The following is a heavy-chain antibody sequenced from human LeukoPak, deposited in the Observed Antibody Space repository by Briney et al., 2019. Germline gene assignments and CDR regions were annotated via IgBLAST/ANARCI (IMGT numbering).Heavy chain of an antibody. CDR1: GYTFTSYA. J-gene: IGHJ4*02. CDR2: FNAANGNT. Sequence: ASVKVSCKASGYTFTSYAMHWVRQAPGQRLEWMGWFNAANGNTKYSPKFQDRITITRDTSASTAYMKLSSLSSEDTAIYYCARDPTRSSAWYGDYWDQGTLVTVSS. V-gene: IGHV1-3*01. D-gene: IGHD6-13*01. CDR3: ARDPTRSSAWYGDY.